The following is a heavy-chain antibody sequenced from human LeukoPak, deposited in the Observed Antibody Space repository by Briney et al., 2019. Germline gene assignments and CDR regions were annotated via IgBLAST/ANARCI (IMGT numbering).Heavy chain of an antibody. J-gene: IGHJ4*02. CDR1: GFSISSDYY. Sequence: SETLSLTCTVSGFSISSDYYWGWIRQPPGKGLEWLGSVSHSGITYYNSSLNSRVTISVDTSNNQFSLKVNSVTAADTAVYYCARLHSTHSSNSWGQGTLVTVSS. CDR2: VSHSGIT. D-gene: IGHD6-13*01. CDR3: ARLHSTHSSNS. V-gene: IGHV4-38-2*02.